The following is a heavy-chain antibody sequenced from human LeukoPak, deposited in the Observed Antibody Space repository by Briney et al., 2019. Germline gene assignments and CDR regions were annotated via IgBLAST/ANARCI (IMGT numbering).Heavy chain of an antibody. CDR2: IIPILGIA. D-gene: IGHD6-19*01. CDR3: ARGDSSGWYIQAFDI. Sequence: SVKVSCKASGGTFSSCTISWVRQAPGQGLEWMGRIIPILGIANYAQKFQGRVTITADKSTSTAYMELSSLRSEDTAVYYCARGDSSGWYIQAFDIWGQGTMVTVSS. J-gene: IGHJ3*02. V-gene: IGHV1-69*02. CDR1: GGTFSSCT.